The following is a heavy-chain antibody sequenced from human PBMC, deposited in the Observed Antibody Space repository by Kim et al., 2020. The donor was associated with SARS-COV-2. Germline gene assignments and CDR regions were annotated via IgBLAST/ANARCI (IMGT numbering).Heavy chain of an antibody. CDR3: VANARKRFVDS. CDR2: INHSGKT. V-gene: IGHV4-34*01. J-gene: IGHJ4*02. Sequence: SETLSLTCGVYGGSFSGYYWNWIRQPPGMGLEWIGEINHSGKTNYNPSLKSRVTLSVDTSKNQFSLNLNSVTAADTAIYYCVANARKRFVDSWGQGILVTVPS. CDR1: GGSFSGYY. D-gene: IGHD2-8*01.